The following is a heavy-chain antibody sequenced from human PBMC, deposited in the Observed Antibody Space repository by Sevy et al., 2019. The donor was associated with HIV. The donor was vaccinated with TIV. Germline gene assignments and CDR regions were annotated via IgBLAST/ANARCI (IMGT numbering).Heavy chain of an antibody. J-gene: IGHJ4*01. D-gene: IGHD6-19*01. V-gene: IGHV4-39*02. CDR1: GDSISSNNFY. CDR3: AREAVALDY. Sequence: SETLSLTCTVSGDSISSNNFYWGWVRQPPEKGLEWTGSIYYTGSTYYNPSLKGRVTISVDTSKNQFSLKQTSVTAADTAVYYCAREAVALDYWGQGTLVTVSS. CDR2: IYYTGST.